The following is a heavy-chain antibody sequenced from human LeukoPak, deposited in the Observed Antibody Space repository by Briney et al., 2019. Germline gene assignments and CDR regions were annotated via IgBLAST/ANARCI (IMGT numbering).Heavy chain of an antibody. CDR2: IYYSGST. CDR1: GGSISSYY. J-gene: IGHJ6*02. CDR3: ARQMGDPIYYYYGMDV. D-gene: IGHD1-26*01. Sequence: LETLSLTCTVSGGSISSYYWSWIRQPPGKGLEWIGYIYYSGSTNYNPSLKSRVTISVDTSKNQFSLKLSSVTAADTAVYYCARQMGDPIYYYYGMDVWGQGTTVTVSS. V-gene: IGHV4-59*08.